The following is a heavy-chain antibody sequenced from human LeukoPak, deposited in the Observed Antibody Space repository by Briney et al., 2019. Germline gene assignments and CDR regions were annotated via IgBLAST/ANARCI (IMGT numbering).Heavy chain of an antibody. Sequence: GGSLRLSCAASGFTVSSNYMSWVRQAPGKGLEWVSVIYSGGSTYYADSVKGRFTISRDNAKNSLYLQMNSLRAEDTALYYCAKDTQYDRFYVMDVWGQGTTVTVSS. CDR3: AKDTQYDRFYVMDV. D-gene: IGHD1-14*01. CDR2: IYSGGST. V-gene: IGHV3-53*05. CDR1: GFTVSSNY. J-gene: IGHJ6*02.